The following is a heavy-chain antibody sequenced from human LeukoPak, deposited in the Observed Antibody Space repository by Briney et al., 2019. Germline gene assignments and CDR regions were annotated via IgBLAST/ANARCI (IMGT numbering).Heavy chain of an antibody. CDR1: GFTFSNYA. V-gene: IGHV3-23*01. Sequence: HPGGSLRLSCAASGFTFSNYAMSWVRQAPGKGLEWVSVISGSGGSTYYADSVKGRFTISRDNSKNTLYLQMNSLRAEDTAVYYCAKDYYDILTGYYRGGDYWGQGTLVTVSS. CDR3: AKDYYDILTGYYRGGDY. CDR2: ISGSGGST. D-gene: IGHD3-9*01. J-gene: IGHJ4*02.